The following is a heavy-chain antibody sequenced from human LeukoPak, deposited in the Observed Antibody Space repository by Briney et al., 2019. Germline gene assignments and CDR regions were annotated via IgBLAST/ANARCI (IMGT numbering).Heavy chain of an antibody. CDR3: VRSGYCYGGTCHSGAFDI. CDR1: GYTFTSYG. D-gene: IGHD2-15*01. V-gene: IGHV1-18*01. J-gene: IGHJ3*02. CDR2: ISAYNGNT. Sequence: ASVKVSCKASGYTFTSYGISWVRQAPGQGLEWMGWISAYNGNTNFAQKLQCRITMTTDTSTSTAYMELRSLRSDDTAVYYCVRSGYCYGGTCHSGAFDIWGQGTVVTVSS.